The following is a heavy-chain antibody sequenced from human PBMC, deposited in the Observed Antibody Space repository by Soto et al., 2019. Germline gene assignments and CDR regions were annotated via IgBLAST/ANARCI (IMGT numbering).Heavy chain of an antibody. V-gene: IGHV1-69*02. CDR3: ATSYGSGYRAFDY. J-gene: IGHJ4*02. CDR1: GDTFAFYS. CDR2: INPILSMS. Sequence: QVQLVQSGAEVKRPGSSVKGSCKASGDTFAFYSINWVRQAPGLRLEWMGRINPILSMSNYAQRFQGRVTMTADKSTSTAYMVLNSLRSEDTAIYYCATSYGSGYRAFDYWGQGALVTVSS. D-gene: IGHD3-10*01.